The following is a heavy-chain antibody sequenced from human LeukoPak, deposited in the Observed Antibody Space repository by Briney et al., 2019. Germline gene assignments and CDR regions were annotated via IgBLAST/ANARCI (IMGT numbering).Heavy chain of an antibody. V-gene: IGHV1-18*01. CDR1: GYTFTNYG. J-gene: IGHJ4*02. D-gene: IGHD3-9*01. CDR3: ARKDDILTGIDY. CDR2: ISGYQGST. Sequence: ASVKVSCKASGYTFTNYGITWVRQAPGQGLEWMGWISGYQGSTKYAQNFQGRVTMTRNTSISTAYMELSSLRSEDTAVYYCARKDDILTGIDYWGQGTLVTVSS.